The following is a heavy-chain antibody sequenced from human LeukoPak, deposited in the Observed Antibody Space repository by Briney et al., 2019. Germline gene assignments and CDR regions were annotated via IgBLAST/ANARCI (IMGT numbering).Heavy chain of an antibody. CDR2: INTNTGNP. D-gene: IGHD1-26*01. V-gene: IGHV7-4-1*02. J-gene: IGHJ4*02. CDR3: ARGVSGSSTLDF. Sequence: ASVTVPCTASGYTFTRYAINWVRQAPGQGLEWMGWINTNTGNPTYAQGFIGRSVFSLDTSVNTAYLQISSLKAEDTAMYYCARGVSGSSTLDFWGQGTLVTVSS. CDR1: GYTFTRYA.